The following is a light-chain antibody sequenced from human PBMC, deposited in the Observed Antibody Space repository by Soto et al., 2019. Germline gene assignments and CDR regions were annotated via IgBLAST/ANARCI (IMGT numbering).Light chain of an antibody. Sequence: IVLRQSPGTLSLSPGERATLSCRAIQSVSSSYVAWYQQKRGQAPSLRIYGASRRASGIQGRFCGSGSGTEFTLTISSLQSEDFALYYCQQHNNWPPWTFGQGTKVDIK. CDR3: QQHNNWPPWT. CDR2: GAS. V-gene: IGKV3-20*01. CDR1: QSVSSSY. J-gene: IGKJ1*01.